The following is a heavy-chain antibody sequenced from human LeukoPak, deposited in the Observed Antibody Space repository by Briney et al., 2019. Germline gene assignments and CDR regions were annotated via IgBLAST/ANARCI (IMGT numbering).Heavy chain of an antibody. V-gene: IGHV3-74*01. J-gene: IGHJ3*02. CDR2: INSDGSST. D-gene: IGHD2-15*01. Sequence: PGGSLRLSCAASGFTFSSYWMDCVRQAPGKGLVWVSRINSDGSSTSYADSVKGRCSISRDNAKNTLYLQMNSLRAEDTAVYYCARSPVEVDGFPIWGEGTMVTVSS. CDR3: ARSPVEVDGFPI. CDR1: GFTFSSYW.